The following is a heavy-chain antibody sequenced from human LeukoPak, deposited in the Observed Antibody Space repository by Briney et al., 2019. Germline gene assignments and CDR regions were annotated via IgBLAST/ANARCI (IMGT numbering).Heavy chain of an antibody. J-gene: IGHJ4*02. V-gene: IGHV4-34*01. CDR2: INHSGST. D-gene: IGHD3-10*01. Sequence: SETLSLTCAVSGGSFSGYYWSWIRQPPGKGLEWIWEINHSGSTNYNPSLKSRGAISVDTSKNQFYLKLSSVTAADTAVYYCARGGTMVRAYYFDYWGQGTLVTVSS. CDR3: ARGGTMVRAYYFDY. CDR1: GGSFSGYY.